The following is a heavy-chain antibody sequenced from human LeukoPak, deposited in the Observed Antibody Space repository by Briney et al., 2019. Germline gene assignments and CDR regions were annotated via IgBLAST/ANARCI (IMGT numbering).Heavy chain of an antibody. CDR2: ISYDGSNK. CDR1: GFTFSSYV. Sequence: GGSLRLSCADSGFTFSSYVMHWVRQAPGKGLEWVAVISYDGSNKYYADSVKGRFTISRDNSKNTLYLQMNSLRAEDTAVYYCASRLLLNAFDIWGQGTMVTVSS. D-gene: IGHD3-10*01. J-gene: IGHJ3*02. V-gene: IGHV3-30*04. CDR3: ASRLLLNAFDI.